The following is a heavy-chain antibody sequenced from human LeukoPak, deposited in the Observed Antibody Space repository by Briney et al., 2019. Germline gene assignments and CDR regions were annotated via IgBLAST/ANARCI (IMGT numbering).Heavy chain of an antibody. CDR2: VYYSGST. V-gene: IGHV4-59*01. J-gene: IGHJ4*02. D-gene: IGHD6-19*01. Sequence: SETLSLTCTVSGGSISSYYWSWIGQPPGKGLEWSGYVYYSGSTDYNPSLKSRVTISVDTSKNQFSLNLSSVTAADTAVYYCARDLLSTAGYFDYWGQGTLVTVSS. CDR3: ARDLLSTAGYFDY. CDR1: GGSISSYY.